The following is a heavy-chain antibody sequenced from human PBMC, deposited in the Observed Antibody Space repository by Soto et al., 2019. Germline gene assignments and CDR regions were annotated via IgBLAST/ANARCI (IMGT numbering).Heavy chain of an antibody. CDR2: IYYSGST. CDR1: GGSISSYY. D-gene: IGHD3-3*01. Sequence: PSETLSLTCTVSGGSISSYYWSWIRQPPGKGLEWIGYIYYSGSTNYNPSLKSRVTISVDTSKNQFSLKLSSVTAADTAVYYCARVYYDFWSGYSKSYYYYYMDVWGKGTTVTVS. J-gene: IGHJ6*03. CDR3: ARVYYDFWSGYSKSYYYYYMDV. V-gene: IGHV4-59*01.